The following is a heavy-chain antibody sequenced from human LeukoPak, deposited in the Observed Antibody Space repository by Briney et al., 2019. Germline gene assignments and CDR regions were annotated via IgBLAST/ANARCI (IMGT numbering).Heavy chain of an antibody. CDR3: ARVTTAWYVIGY. Sequence: SETLSLTCTVSGGSISSYYWTWIRQPPGKGLEWLGFIYNAVTTNYNPSLKSRVTISVDTSKNQFSLRLSSVTAADSAIYYCARVTTAWYVIGYWGQGALVTVSS. D-gene: IGHD6-13*01. CDR2: IYNAVTT. J-gene: IGHJ4*02. CDR1: GGSISSYY. V-gene: IGHV4-4*08.